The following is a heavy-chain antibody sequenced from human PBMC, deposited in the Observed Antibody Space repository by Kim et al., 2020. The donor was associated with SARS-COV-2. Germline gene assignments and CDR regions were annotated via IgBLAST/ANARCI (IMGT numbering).Heavy chain of an antibody. D-gene: IGHD3-3*01. CDR1: GFTFSNAW. Sequence: GGSLRLSCAASGFTFSNAWMSWVRQAPGKGLEWVGRIKSKTDGGTTDYAAPVKGRITISRDDSKNTLYLQMNSLKTEDTAVYYCTTDERIYYDFWSGSSPAVHYFDSWGQGTRVTVSS. J-gene: IGHJ4*02. CDR3: TTDERIYYDFWSGSSPAVHYFDS. V-gene: IGHV3-15*01. CDR2: IKSKTDGGTT.